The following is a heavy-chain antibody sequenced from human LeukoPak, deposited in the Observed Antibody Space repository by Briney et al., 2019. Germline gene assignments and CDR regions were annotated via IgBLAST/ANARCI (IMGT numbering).Heavy chain of an antibody. V-gene: IGHV1-2*02. J-gene: IGHJ4*02. CDR2: INPNSGDT. CDR1: GYTFTSYG. D-gene: IGHD3-16*01. Sequence: ASVTVSCKASGYTFTSYGISWVRQAPGQGLEWMGWINPNSGDTKYAQNLQGRVTLTSDTSINTAYMELTRLRSDDTAVYFCARVVSGGVVWAYWGQGTLVTVSS. CDR3: ARVVSGGVVWAY.